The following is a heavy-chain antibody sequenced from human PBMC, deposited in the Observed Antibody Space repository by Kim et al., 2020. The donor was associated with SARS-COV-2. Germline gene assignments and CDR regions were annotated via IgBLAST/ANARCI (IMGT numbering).Heavy chain of an antibody. J-gene: IGHJ1*01. CDR1: GFTFNSYA. CDR2: IRQSGGNT. CDR3: AKVTSGSSGWFEYFQR. D-gene: IGHD6-19*01. V-gene: IGHV3-23*01. Sequence: GGSLRLSCAASGFTFNSYAMSWVRQAPGKGLEWVSGIRQSGGNTEYADSVKGRFSISRDNSKNTLYLRMNRLRAEDTAVYYCAKVTSGSSGWFEYFQRWGQGTLVTVSS.